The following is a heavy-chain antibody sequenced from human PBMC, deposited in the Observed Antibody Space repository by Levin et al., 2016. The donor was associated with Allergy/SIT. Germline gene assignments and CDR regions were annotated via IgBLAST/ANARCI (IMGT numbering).Heavy chain of an antibody. CDR2: IIPIFGTA. CDR3: ARDLASAMVIELSGGMDV. J-gene: IGHJ6*02. Sequence: WVRQAPGQGLEWMGGIIPIFGTANYAQKFQGRVTITADESTSTAYMELSSLRSEDTAVYYCARDLASAMVIELSGGMDVWGQGTTVTVSS. V-gene: IGHV1-69*01. D-gene: IGHD5-18*01.